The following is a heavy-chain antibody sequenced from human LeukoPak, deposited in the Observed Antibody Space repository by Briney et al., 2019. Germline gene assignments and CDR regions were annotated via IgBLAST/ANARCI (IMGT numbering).Heavy chain of an antibody. CDR3: GLPGDY. D-gene: IGHD5-12*01. CDR1: GFTFDDYA. CDR2: ISWNSGSI. J-gene: IGHJ4*02. V-gene: IGHV3-9*01. Sequence: PGGSLRLSCAASGFTFDDYAMRWVRQAPGKGLEWVSGISWNSGSIGYADSVKGRFTISRDNAKNSLYLQMNSLRAEDTALYYCGLPGDYWGQGTLVTVSS.